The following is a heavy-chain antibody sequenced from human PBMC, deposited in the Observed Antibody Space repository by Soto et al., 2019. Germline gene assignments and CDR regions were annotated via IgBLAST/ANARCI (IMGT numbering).Heavy chain of an antibody. CDR2: INHSGST. Sequence: SETLSLTCAVYGGSFSGYYWSWIRQPPGKGLEWIGEINHSGSTNYNPSLKSRVTISVDTSKNQFSLKLSSVTAADTAVYYCARGRGLRSADYYYYYMDVWGKGTTITVSS. D-gene: IGHD4-17*01. J-gene: IGHJ6*03. V-gene: IGHV4-34*01. CDR3: ARGRGLRSADYYYYYMDV. CDR1: GGSFSGYY.